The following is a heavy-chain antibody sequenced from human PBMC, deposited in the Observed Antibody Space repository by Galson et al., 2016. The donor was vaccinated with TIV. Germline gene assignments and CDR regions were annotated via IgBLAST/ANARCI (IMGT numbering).Heavy chain of an antibody. CDR3: AKGYEGFNDAFDI. V-gene: IGHV5-51*03. J-gene: IGHJ3*02. Sequence: QSGAEVKKPGESLKISCKVSGYSFPNNWIGWVRQMPGKGLEFMGIMYAGDSEPSYSPTFKGQVVMSTDESISTAYLQWSSLKAADTAIYYCAKGYEGFNDAFDIWGRGTMVTVSS. D-gene: IGHD5-18*01. CDR2: MYAGDSEP. CDR1: GYSFPNNW.